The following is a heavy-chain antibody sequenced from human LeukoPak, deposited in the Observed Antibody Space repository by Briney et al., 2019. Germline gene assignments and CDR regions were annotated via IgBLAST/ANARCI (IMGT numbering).Heavy chain of an antibody. D-gene: IGHD6-19*01. Sequence: SETLSLTCTVSGDPISSYYWSWIRQPPGKGLGWIGYIYYSGSTNSNPSLKSRVTISVDTSKNQFSLKLSSVTAADTAVYYCARGRAWYMDYWGQGTLVTVSS. CDR1: GDPISSYY. CDR2: IYYSGST. J-gene: IGHJ4*02. V-gene: IGHV4-59*01. CDR3: ARGRAWYMDY.